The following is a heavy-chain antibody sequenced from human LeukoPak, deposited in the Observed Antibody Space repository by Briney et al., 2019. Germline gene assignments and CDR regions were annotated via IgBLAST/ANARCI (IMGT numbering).Heavy chain of an antibody. CDR3: ASWAAAGTTDDYYFDY. J-gene: IGHJ4*02. D-gene: IGHD6-13*01. Sequence: SETLSLTCTVSGGSISSSSYYWGWIRQPPGKGLEWIASVYYTGFPYYNPSLKSRVTISIDTSKNQFSLKLSSVTAADTAVYYCASWAAAGTTDDYYFDYWGQGTLVTVSS. CDR2: VYYTGFP. CDR1: GGSISSSSYY. V-gene: IGHV4-39*01.